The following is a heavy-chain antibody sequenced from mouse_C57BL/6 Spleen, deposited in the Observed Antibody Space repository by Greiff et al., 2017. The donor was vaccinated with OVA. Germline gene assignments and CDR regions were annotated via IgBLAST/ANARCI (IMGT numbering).Heavy chain of an antibody. J-gene: IGHJ3*01. V-gene: IGHV1-26*01. CDR1: GYTFTDYY. CDR2: INPNNGGT. Sequence: EVQLQQSGPELVKPGASVKISCKASGYTFTDYYMNWVKQSHGKSLEWIGDINPNNGGTSYNQKFKGKATLTVDKSSSTAYMELRSLTSEDSAVYYCAISGSNYFSWFAYWGQGTLVTVSA. CDR3: AISGSNYFSWFAY. D-gene: IGHD2-5*01.